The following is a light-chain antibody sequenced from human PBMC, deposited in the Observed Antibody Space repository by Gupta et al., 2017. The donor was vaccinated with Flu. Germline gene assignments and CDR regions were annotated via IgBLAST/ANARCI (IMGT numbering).Light chain of an antibody. Sequence: QSVLTQPPSASGPPGQRVTISCSGSSSNIGSNYVYWYQQLPGTAPKLLIYKSNQRPSGVPDRFSASKSGTSASLAISGLRSEDEAGYYCAAWDDSLSGVVFGGGTKLTVL. CDR1: SSNIGSNY. V-gene: IGLV1-47*01. CDR3: AAWDDSLSGVV. CDR2: KSN. J-gene: IGLJ2*01.